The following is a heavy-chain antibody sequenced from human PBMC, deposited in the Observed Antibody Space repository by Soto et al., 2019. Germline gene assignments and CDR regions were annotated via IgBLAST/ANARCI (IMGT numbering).Heavy chain of an antibody. CDR1: GDSVSSNSAA. CDR3: ARDPGYCSSTSCYSQGMDV. V-gene: IGHV6-1*01. CDR2: TYYRSKWYN. Sequence: SQTLSLTCAISGDSVSSNSAAWNWIRQSPSRGLEWLGRTYYRSKWYNDYAVSVKSRITINPDTSKNQFSLQLNSVTPEDTAVYYCARDPGYCSSTSCYSQGMDVWGQGTTVTVS. D-gene: IGHD2-2*03. J-gene: IGHJ6*02.